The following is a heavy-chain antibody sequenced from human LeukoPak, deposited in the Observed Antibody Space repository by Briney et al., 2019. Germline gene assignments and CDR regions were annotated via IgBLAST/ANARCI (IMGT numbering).Heavy chain of an antibody. CDR2: IYPNSGGT. CDR1: GYTFTGYY. Sequence: GASVKVSCKASGYTFTGYYMHWVRQAPGQGLEWMGWIYPNSGGTGYAQNFQGRVTMTWDMSITTAYMELNRLTSDDTAVYYCAREFPRTSGFDYWGQGSLVTVSS. V-gene: IGHV1-2*02. D-gene: IGHD1-26*01. CDR3: AREFPRTSGFDY. J-gene: IGHJ4*02.